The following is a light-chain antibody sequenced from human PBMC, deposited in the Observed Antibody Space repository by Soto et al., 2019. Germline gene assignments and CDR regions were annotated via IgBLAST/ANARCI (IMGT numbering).Light chain of an antibody. CDR1: SSDVGGYNY. V-gene: IGLV2-14*01. J-gene: IGLJ1*01. CDR3: SSYTRSSSLV. CDR2: EVS. Sequence: QSALTQPASVSASPGQSITISCTGTSSDVGGYNYVSWYQQHPGKAPKLMIYEVSNRPSGVSNRFSGSKSGNTASLTISGLQAEDEADYYCSSYTRSSSLVFGTGTKVTVL.